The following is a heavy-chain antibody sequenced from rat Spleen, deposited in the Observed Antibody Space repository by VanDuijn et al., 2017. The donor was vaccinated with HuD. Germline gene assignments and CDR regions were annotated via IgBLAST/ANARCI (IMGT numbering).Heavy chain of an antibody. J-gene: IGHJ3*01. CDR3: TTYGGLRNWFAY. D-gene: IGHD4-1*01. V-gene: IGHV5-7*01. CDR2: ISYDGSST. Sequence: EVQLVESDGGLVQPGRSLKLSCAASGFTFSDFYMAWVRQAPKKGLEWVATISYDGSSTYYRDSVKGRFTISRDNAKSTLYLQMDNLRSEDTATYYCTTYGGLRNWFAYWGQGTLVTVSS. CDR1: GFTFSDFY.